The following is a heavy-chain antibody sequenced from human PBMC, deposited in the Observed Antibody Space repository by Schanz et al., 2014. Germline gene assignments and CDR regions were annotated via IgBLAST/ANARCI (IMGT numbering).Heavy chain of an antibody. CDR1: GFTFRNYG. D-gene: IGHD2-15*01. Sequence: EVQLLESGGGLVQPGGSLRLSCAASGFTFRNYGMSWVRQAPGQGLEWVSLVSASGGGPFYADSVKGRFTISRDNSRNTVYLQMSSLRAEDTAVYYCVKDDRGDVVVVAANYWGQGAQVIVSS. CDR3: VKDDRGDVVVVAANY. CDR2: VSASGGGP. J-gene: IGHJ4*02. V-gene: IGHV3-23*01.